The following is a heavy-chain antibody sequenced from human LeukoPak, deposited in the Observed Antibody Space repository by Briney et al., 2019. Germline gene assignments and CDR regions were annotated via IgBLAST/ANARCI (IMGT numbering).Heavy chain of an antibody. CDR3: AKDHRYSSPSPFDI. Sequence: GGSLRLSCAASGFTFSNAWMNWVRQAPGKGLEWVSAISGSGGSTYYADSVKGRFTISRDNSKNALYLQMNSLRAEDTAVYYCAKDHRYSSPSPFDIWGQGTMVTVSS. CDR1: GFTFSNAW. CDR2: ISGSGGST. V-gene: IGHV3-23*01. D-gene: IGHD5-18*01. J-gene: IGHJ3*02.